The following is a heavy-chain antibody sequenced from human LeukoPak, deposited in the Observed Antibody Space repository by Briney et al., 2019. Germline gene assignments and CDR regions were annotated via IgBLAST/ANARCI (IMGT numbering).Heavy chain of an antibody. J-gene: IGHJ4*02. V-gene: IGHV4-34*01. Sequence: SEALSLTCAVYGGSFSNYYWSWIRQPPGKGLEWIGEINHSGSTNYNPSLKSRVTISVDTSKNQFSLKLSSVTAADTAVYYCASGGSYHDYWGQGTLVTVSS. D-gene: IGHD1-26*01. CDR3: ASGGSYHDY. CDR2: INHSGST. CDR1: GGSFSNYY.